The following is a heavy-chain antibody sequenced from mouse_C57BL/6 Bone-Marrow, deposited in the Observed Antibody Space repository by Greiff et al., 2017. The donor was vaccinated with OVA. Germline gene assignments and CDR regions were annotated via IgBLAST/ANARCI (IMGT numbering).Heavy chain of an antibody. CDR1: GYTFTSYW. V-gene: IGHV1-55*01. CDR3: ASRAYYSNYGFAY. D-gene: IGHD2-5*01. Sequence: VKLQQPGAELVKPGASVQMSCKASGYTFTSYWITWVKQRPGQGLAWIGDIYPGSGSTNYNEKFKSKATLTVDTSSSTAYMQLSSLTSEDSAVYYCASRAYYSNYGFAYWGQGTLVTVSA. J-gene: IGHJ3*01. CDR2: IYPGSGST.